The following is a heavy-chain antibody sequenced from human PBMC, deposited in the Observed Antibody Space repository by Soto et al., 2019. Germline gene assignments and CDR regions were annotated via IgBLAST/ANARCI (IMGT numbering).Heavy chain of an antibody. CDR3: ARDSSACSSTSCYYYYGMDV. J-gene: IGHJ6*02. V-gene: IGHV1-2*02. D-gene: IGHD2-2*01. Sequence: ASVKVSCTASGYTFTSYGMNWVRQAPGQGLEWMGWINPNSGGTNYAQKFQGRVTMTRDTSISTAYMELSRLRSDDTAVYYCARDSSACSSTSCYYYYGMDVWGQGTTVTVSS. CDR2: INPNSGGT. CDR1: GYTFTSYG.